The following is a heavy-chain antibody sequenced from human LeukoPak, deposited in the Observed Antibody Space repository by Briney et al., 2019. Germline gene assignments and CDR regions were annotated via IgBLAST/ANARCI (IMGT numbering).Heavy chain of an antibody. CDR1: GYTFTGYY. J-gene: IGHJ4*02. CDR3: AREGLDY. V-gene: IGHV1-8*03. Sequence: DSVRVSCKAAGYTFTGYYIHWVRQVPGQGLEWMGWVNPNSGDTDYAKTFQGRVTITRNTSISTAYMELSSLRSEDTAVYYCAREGLDYRGQGTLVTVSS. CDR2: VNPNSGDT.